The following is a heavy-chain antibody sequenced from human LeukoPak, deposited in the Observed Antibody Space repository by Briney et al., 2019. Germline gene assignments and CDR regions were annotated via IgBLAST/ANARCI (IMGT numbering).Heavy chain of an antibody. CDR3: ARDRTRDGYNQGRVFDY. CDR1: GFAFSSYA. D-gene: IGHD5-24*01. V-gene: IGHV3-30-3*01. J-gene: IGHJ4*02. CDR2: ISYDGTNK. Sequence: GGSLRLSCAASGFAFSSYAMHWVRQAPGKGLEWVAVISYDGTNKYYADSVKGRFTISRDNSKNTLYLQMNSLRAEDTAVYYCARDRTRDGYNQGRVFDYWGQGTLVTVSS.